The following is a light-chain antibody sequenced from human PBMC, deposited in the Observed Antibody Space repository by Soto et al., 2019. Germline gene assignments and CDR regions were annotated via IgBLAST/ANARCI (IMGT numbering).Light chain of an antibody. CDR1: QSVNSNY. CDR3: QQYGSSRT. J-gene: IGKJ1*01. CDR2: DVS. V-gene: IGKV3-20*01. Sequence: EIVLTQSPGTLSLSPGERATLSCRASQSVNSNYLVWYQQKPGQAPRLLIYDVSNRATGIPDRFSGSGSGTDFPLTISRLQPEDFAVYYCQQYGSSRTFGQGTKVEI.